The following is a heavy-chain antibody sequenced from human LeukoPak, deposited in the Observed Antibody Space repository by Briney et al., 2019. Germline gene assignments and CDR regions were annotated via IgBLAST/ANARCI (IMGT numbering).Heavy chain of an antibody. CDR1: GFTVSSNY. V-gene: IGHV3-53*01. CDR3: ARKRDYSDAFDI. J-gene: IGHJ3*02. CDR2: MHSGGST. D-gene: IGHD2-15*01. Sequence: GESLRLSCAASGFTVSSNYMSWVRQAPGKGLEWVSVMHSGGSTYYADSVKGRFTISRDNSKNTLYLQMNSLRAEDTAVYYCARKRDYSDAFDIWGQGTMVTVSS.